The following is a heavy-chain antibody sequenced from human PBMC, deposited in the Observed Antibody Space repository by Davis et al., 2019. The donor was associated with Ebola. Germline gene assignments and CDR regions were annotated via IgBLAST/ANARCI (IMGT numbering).Heavy chain of an antibody. CDR3: ARDLPGGDWYFDL. D-gene: IGHD1-14*01. V-gene: IGHV3-64*04. Sequence: GESLKISCSVSGFTISNYAMHWVRQAPGKGLEYVSAIGSHGNNIYYADSVKGRFTISRDNSKNTLYLQMNSLRAEDTAVYYCARDLPGGDWYFDLWGRGTLVTVSS. J-gene: IGHJ2*01. CDR2: IGSHGNNI. CDR1: GFTISNYA.